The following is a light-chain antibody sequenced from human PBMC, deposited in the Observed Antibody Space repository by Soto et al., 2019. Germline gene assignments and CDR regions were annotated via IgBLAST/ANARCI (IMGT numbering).Light chain of an antibody. CDR2: EVT. J-gene: IGLJ3*02. V-gene: IGLV2-8*01. CDR1: SSDVGAYHY. Sequence: QSALTQPPSASGSPGQSVTISCTGTSSDVGAYHYVSWYQQHAGKAPKLVIYEVTKRPSGVPDRFSGSKSANTAPLTVSGLQAEDEADYYCSSFASSNTWVFGGGTQLTVL. CDR3: SSFASSNTWV.